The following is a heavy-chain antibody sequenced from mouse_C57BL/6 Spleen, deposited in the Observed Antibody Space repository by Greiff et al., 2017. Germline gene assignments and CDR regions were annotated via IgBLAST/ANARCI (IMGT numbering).Heavy chain of an antibody. CDR3: ARGRIYYDYDGGFAY. J-gene: IGHJ3*01. D-gene: IGHD2-4*01. CDR2: IDPEDGGT. CDR1: GFNITDYY. Sequence: EVQVVESGAELVKPGASVKLSCTASGFNITDYYMHWVKQRTEQGLEWIGRIDPEDGGTKYDQKFKGKDTLTADTSSNTAYLQLSSLTSEDTAVYYCARGRIYYDYDGGFAYWGQGTLVTVSA. V-gene: IGHV14-2*01.